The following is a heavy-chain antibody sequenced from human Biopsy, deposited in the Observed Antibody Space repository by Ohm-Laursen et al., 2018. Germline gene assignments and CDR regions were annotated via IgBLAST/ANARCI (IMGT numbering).Heavy chain of an antibody. CDR2: ISEGGST. D-gene: IGHD5-24*01. CDR1: GASFSGDY. V-gene: IGHV4-59*01. CDR3: ARLYRLDNYWNDDPPDGFDV. Sequence: LSLTCTVSGASFSGDYWSWIRQSPGRGLEWIGSISEGGSTYYNPSLRGRVTISVDASKNQFSLKLSSVTAADTAVFFCARLYRLDNYWNDDPPDGFDVWGQGTMVTVSS. J-gene: IGHJ3*01.